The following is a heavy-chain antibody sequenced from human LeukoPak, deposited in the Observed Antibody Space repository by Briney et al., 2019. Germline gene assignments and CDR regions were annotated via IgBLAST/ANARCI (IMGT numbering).Heavy chain of an antibody. D-gene: IGHD3-22*01. CDR3: ARDPLPTYYYDSSGSSYCFDY. CDR2: ISAYNGNT. CDR1: GYTFTSYG. Sequence: ASVKVSCKASGYTFTSYGISWVRQAPGQGLEWMGWISAYNGNTNYAQRLQGRVIMTTDTSTSTAYMDLRSLRSDDTAVYYCARDPLPTYYYDSSGSSYCFDYWGQGTLVTVSS. J-gene: IGHJ4*02. V-gene: IGHV1-18*01.